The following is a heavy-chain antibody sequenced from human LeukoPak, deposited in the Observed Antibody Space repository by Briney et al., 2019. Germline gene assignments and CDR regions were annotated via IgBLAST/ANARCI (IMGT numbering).Heavy chain of an antibody. J-gene: IGHJ4*02. Sequence: PVGSLRLSCAASGFTFSSYETNWVRQTPGQGLEWVSYISSIGTTKYYAHSVKVRLTTSRNNAKNSLYLQMNSLRAEDTADYYFARDGKGGNRIGYYFDYWGQGTLVTVSS. CDR2: ISSIGTTK. CDR1: GFTFSSYE. V-gene: IGHV3-48*03. CDR3: ARDGKGGNRIGYYFDY. D-gene: IGHD1-14*01.